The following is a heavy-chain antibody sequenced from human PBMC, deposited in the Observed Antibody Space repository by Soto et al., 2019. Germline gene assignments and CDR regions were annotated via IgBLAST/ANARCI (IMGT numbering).Heavy chain of an antibody. CDR3: ARGTDIVATTPFDY. J-gene: IGHJ4*02. Sequence: QVQLVESGGGVVQPGRSLRLSCAASGFTFSSYAMHWVRQAPGKGLEWVAVISYDGSNKYYADSVKGRFTISRDNSKNTLYLQMNSLRDEDTAVYYCARGTDIVATTPFDYWGQGTLVTVSS. CDR1: GFTFSSYA. D-gene: IGHD5-12*01. CDR2: ISYDGSNK. V-gene: IGHV3-30-3*01.